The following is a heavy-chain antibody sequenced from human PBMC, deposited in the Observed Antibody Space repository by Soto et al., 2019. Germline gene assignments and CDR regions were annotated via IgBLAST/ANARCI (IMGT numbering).Heavy chain of an antibody. V-gene: IGHV1-18*01. CDR3: ARGYSGYDCKYYYGMDV. CDR1: GYTFTSYG. Sequence: QVQLVQSGAEVKKPGASVKVSCKASGYTFTSYGISWVRQAPGQGLEWMGWISAYNGNTNYAQKLQGRATMTTDTSTSTAYMELRSLRSDDTAVYYCARGYSGYDCKYYYGMDVWGQGTTVTVSS. CDR2: ISAYNGNT. J-gene: IGHJ6*02. D-gene: IGHD5-12*01.